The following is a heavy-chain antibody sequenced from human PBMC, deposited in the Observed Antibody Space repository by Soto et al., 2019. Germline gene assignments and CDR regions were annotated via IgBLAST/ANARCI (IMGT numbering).Heavy chain of an antibody. CDR1: GFTFSSYA. CDR3: AKDKLGGNDAFDRAMDAFDI. J-gene: IGHJ3*02. V-gene: IGHV3-23*01. D-gene: IGHD1-1*01. Sequence: GGSLRLSCAASGFTFSSYAMSWVRQAPGKGLEWVSAISGSGGSTYYADSVKGRFTISRDNSKNTLYLQMNSLRAEDTAVYYCAKDKLGGNDAFDRAMDAFDIWGQGTMVTVSS. CDR2: ISGSGGST.